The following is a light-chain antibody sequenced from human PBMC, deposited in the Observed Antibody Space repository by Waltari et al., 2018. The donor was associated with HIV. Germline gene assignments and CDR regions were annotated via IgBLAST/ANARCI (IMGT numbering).Light chain of an antibody. CDR2: SNT. Sequence: TQPPSVSGAPGQRVTISCTGSSSNIGAHYDVHWYQQLPGTAPKLLIYSNTNRPSGVPDRFSGSKSGTSASLAITGLQPEDEADYYCQSYDSSLSASIFGGGTQLTVL. J-gene: IGLJ2*01. V-gene: IGLV1-40*01. CDR3: QSYDSSLSASI. CDR1: SSNIGAHYD.